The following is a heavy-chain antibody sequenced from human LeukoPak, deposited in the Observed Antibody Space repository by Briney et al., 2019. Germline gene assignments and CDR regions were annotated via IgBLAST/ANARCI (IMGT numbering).Heavy chain of an antibody. V-gene: IGHV4-30-4*01. CDR1: GGSISSGDYY. CDR2: IYYSGST. J-gene: IGHJ4*02. Sequence: SQTLSLTCTVSGGSISSGDYYWSWIRQPPGKGLEWIGYIYYSGSTYYNPSLKSRVTISVDTSKNQFSLKLSSVTAADTAVYYCARGVVRGGKRIDYWGRGTLVTVSS. D-gene: IGHD3-10*01. CDR3: ARGVVRGGKRIDY.